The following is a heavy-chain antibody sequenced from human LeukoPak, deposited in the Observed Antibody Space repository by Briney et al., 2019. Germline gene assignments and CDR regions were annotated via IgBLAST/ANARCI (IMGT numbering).Heavy chain of an antibody. V-gene: IGHV3-11*05. J-gene: IGHJ3*02. D-gene: IGHD3-9*01. CDR1: GFTFSDYY. CDR2: ISSSSSYT. CDR3: AREYRNDILTGYTGDAFDI. Sequence: GGSLRLSCAASGFTFSDYYMSWIRQAPGKGLEWVSYISSSSSYTNYADSVKGRFTISRDNAKNSLYLQMNSLRAEDTAVYYCAREYRNDILTGYTGDAFDIWGQGTMVTVSS.